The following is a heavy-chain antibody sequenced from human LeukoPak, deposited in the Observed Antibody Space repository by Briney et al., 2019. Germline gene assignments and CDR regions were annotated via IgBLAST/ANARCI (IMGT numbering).Heavy chain of an antibody. V-gene: IGHV4-39*07. CDR2: IYDSGST. Sequence: SETLSLTCTVSGGSIRSSYYYWGWLRQPPGKGLEWIGSIYDSGSTYYNPSLKSRVTISVDTSKNQFSLKLSSVTAADTAVYYCATGDYLDYWGQGTLVTVSS. J-gene: IGHJ4*02. CDR1: GGSIRSSYYY. CDR3: ATGDYLDY.